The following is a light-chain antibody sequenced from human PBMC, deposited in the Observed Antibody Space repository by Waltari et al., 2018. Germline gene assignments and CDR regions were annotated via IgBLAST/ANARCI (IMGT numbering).Light chain of an antibody. Sequence: EVVMTQSPAILSVSPGETASLSCRASRTIGSDLAWYQQKPGQSPRLLIYGVSSRATGFPARFRASGSGTEFTLTITGLQSEDVAVYHCQQYGDWPPTFGQGTQLEIK. CDR2: GVS. J-gene: IGKJ2*01. CDR3: QQYGDWPPT. CDR1: RTIGSD. V-gene: IGKV3-15*01.